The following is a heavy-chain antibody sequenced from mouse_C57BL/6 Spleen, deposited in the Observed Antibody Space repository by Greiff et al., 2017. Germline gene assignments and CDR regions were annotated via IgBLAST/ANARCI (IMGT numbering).Heavy chain of an antibody. Sequence: VQLQQSGPELVKPGASVKIPCKASGYTFTDYNMDWVKQSHGKSLEWIGDINPNNGGTIYNQKFKGKATLTVDKSSSTAYMELRSLTSEDTAVYYSARSHYSNYGYFDVWGTGTTVTVSS. CDR2: INPNNGGT. J-gene: IGHJ1*03. V-gene: IGHV1-18*01. CDR1: GYTFTDYN. D-gene: IGHD2-5*01. CDR3: ARSHYSNYGYFDV.